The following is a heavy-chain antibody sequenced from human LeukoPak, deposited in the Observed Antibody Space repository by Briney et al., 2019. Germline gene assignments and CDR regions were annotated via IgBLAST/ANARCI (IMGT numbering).Heavy chain of an antibody. Sequence: SGGSLRLSCALSGFTVSSNYMSWVRQAPGKGLEWVSVIYSGGSTYYADSVKGRFTISRDNSKNTLYLQMNSLRAEDSAVYYCAGEDGRGRDFDYWGQGTLVTVSS. J-gene: IGHJ4*02. CDR3: AGEDGRGRDFDY. CDR1: GFTVSSNY. V-gene: IGHV3-53*01. CDR2: IYSGGST. D-gene: IGHD3-16*01.